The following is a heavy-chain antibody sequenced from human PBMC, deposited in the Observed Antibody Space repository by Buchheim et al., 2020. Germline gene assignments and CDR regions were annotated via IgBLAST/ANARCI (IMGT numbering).Heavy chain of an antibody. D-gene: IGHD2-15*01. CDR3: ARGVVSREIYFDY. Sequence: QVQLQESGPGLVKPSGTLSLTCAVSGGSISSSNWWSWVRQPPGKGLGWSGEIYHSGSTNYNPSLKSRVPISVEQSQNQLPLKLSSVTAADTAVYYCARGVVSREIYFDYWGQGTL. V-gene: IGHV4-4*02. CDR2: IYHSGST. J-gene: IGHJ4*02. CDR1: GGSISSSNW.